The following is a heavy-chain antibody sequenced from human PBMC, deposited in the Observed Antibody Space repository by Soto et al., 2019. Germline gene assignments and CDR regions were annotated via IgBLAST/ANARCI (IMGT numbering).Heavy chain of an antibody. CDR2: IYYSGST. Sequence: ETLSLTCTVSGGSISSYYWSWIRQPPGKGLEWIGYIYYSGSTNYNPSLKSRVTISVDTSKNQFSLKLSSVTAADTAVYYCARREYYMDVWGKGTTVTVSS. CDR1: GGSISSYY. J-gene: IGHJ6*03. CDR3: ARREYYMDV. V-gene: IGHV4-59*08.